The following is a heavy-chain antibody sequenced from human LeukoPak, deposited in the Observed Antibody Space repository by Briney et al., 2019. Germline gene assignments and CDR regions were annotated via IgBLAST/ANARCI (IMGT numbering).Heavy chain of an antibody. CDR1: GGSISSYY. D-gene: IGHD3-3*01. CDR2: IYYSGST. V-gene: IGHV4-59*01. CDR3: ASSYDFWSGYPDAFDI. J-gene: IGHJ3*02. Sequence: ASETLSLTCTVSGGSISSYYWSWIRQPPGKGLEWIGYIYYSGSTNYNPSLKSRVTISVDTSKNQFSLKLSSVTAADTAVYYCASSYDFWSGYPDAFDIWGQGTMVTVSS.